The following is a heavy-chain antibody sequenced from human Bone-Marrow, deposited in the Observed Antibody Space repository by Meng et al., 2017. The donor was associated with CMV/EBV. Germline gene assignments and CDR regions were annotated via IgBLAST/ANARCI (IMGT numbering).Heavy chain of an antibody. CDR2: IIPILGIA. CDR3: AREGSRAVAIVG. CDR1: GGTFSSYA. V-gene: IGHV1-69*10. J-gene: IGHJ2*01. Sequence: CQASGGTFSSYAITWVRQAPGQGLEWMGGIIPILGIATYAQKFQGRVTITADKSTSTAYMELSSLRSEDTAVYYCAREGSRAVAIVGWGRGTLVTVSS. D-gene: IGHD2-2*01.